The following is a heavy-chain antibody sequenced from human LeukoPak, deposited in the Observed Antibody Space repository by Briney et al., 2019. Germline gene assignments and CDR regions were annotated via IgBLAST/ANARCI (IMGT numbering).Heavy chain of an antibody. D-gene: IGHD5-24*01. CDR2: ISSDSRYI. CDR3: ASGSRDGYNYRFDY. J-gene: IGHJ4*02. Sequence: GGSLRLSCAASEFTFSGYGMNWVRQAPGKGLEWVSLISSDSRYIYYADSVKGRFTISRDNAQNSLYLQMNSLRPEDTAVYYCASGSRDGYNYRFDYWGQGTLVAVSS. CDR1: EFTFSGYG. V-gene: IGHV3-21*01.